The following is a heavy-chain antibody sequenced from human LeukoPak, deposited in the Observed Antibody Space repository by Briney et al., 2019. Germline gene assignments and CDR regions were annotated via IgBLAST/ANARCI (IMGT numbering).Heavy chain of an antibody. Sequence: GGSLRLSCVASGFTFSRFEMNWVRQAPGKGLEWISHISTGTYIAYTDSVKGRFTISRDNAKNSLFLQMNSRRAEDTAVYYCTREHDPEASATVVGDYWGQGTLVTVSS. CDR2: ISTGTYI. D-gene: IGHD2-15*01. J-gene: IGHJ4*02. V-gene: IGHV3-48*03. CDR1: GFTFSRFE. CDR3: TREHDPEASATVVGDY.